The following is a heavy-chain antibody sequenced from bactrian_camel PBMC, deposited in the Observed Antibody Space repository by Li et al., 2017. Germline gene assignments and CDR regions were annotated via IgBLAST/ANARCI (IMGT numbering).Heavy chain of an antibody. D-gene: IGHD6*01. CDR3: ATGRRVAGIRSLED. CDR2: VYSDGSNT. J-gene: IGHJ4*01. Sequence: HVQLVESGGSSVQPGGSLTVACAVSGFPSSIYYIAWVRQAPGKGLEWVSSVYSDGSNTYYADSVKGRFTISRDNAKNTLYLQMNLLKTEDTAVYYCATGRRVAGIRSLEDWGQGTQVTVS. V-gene: IGHV3-2*01. CDR1: GFPSSIYY.